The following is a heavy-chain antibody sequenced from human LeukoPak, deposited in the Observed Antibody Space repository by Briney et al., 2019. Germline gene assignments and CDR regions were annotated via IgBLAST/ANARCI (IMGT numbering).Heavy chain of an antibody. CDR1: GFTFSSYA. CDR2: ISGSGGST. J-gene: IGHJ4*02. D-gene: IGHD3-10*01. CDR3: ARSLYYDSGSYPDY. V-gene: IGHV3-23*01. Sequence: GGSLRLSCAASGFTFSSYAMSWVRQAPGKGLEWVSAISGSGGSTYYADSVKGRFTISRDNSKNTLYLQMNSLRAEDTAVYYCARSLYYDSGSYPDYWGQGTLVTVSS.